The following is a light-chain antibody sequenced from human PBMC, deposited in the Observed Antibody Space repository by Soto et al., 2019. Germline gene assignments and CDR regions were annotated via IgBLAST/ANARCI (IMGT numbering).Light chain of an antibody. CDR2: DVS. CDR1: SSEVGGYNY. CDR3: SSYTTSNTRQIV. V-gene: IGLV2-14*03. Sequence: QSVLTQPASVSGSPGQSITISCTGTSSEVGGYNYVSWYQHHPGKAPKLIIYDVSNWPSGVSIRFSGSKSDNTASLTISGLQPEDEADYHCSSYTTSNTRQIVFGTGTKVTVL. J-gene: IGLJ1*01.